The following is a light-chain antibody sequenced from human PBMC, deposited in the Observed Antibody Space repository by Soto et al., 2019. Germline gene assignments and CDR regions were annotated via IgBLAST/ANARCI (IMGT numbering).Light chain of an antibody. J-gene: IGKJ1*01. CDR3: QQYGSSGT. CDR2: GAS. V-gene: IGKV3-20*01. CDR1: QSVSNNY. Sequence: EIVLTQSPGTLSLSPGERATLSCRASQSVSNNYLAWYQQKPGQAPRLLIYGASIRATGIPDRFSGSGSGTDFTLTISRLEPEDFAVYYCQQYGSSGTFGQGTKVESK.